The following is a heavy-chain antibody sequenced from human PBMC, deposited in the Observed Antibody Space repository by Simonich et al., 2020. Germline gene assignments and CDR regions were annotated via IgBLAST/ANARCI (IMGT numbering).Heavy chain of an antibody. Sequence: EVQLVESGGGLVQPGRSLRLSCAASGFTFDDYAMHWVRQAPGKDLECVSGIRLNRGSRGYADSVKGRFTISRDNAKNSLYLQMNSLRAEDTALYYCAKDMGYCSGGSCYYFDYWGQGTLVTVSS. J-gene: IGHJ4*02. CDR2: IRLNRGSR. CDR1: GFTFDDYA. V-gene: IGHV3-9*01. CDR3: AKDMGYCSGGSCYYFDY. D-gene: IGHD2-15*01.